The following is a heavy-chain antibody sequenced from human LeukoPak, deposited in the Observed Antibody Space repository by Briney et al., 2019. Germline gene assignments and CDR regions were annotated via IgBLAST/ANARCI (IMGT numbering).Heavy chain of an antibody. V-gene: IGHV4-59*01. D-gene: IGHD2-21*01. Sequence: SETLSLTCSVSGDSISTYYRNWIRQSPGKGLEWIGYVSDSGNTNYNPSFKSRLSMSVDTSKRQFSLKLTSVTAADTAVYYCAGIVVIRGADFLNWLDPWGHGTLVTVSS. J-gene: IGHJ5*02. CDR3: AGIVVIRGADFLNWLDP. CDR1: GDSISTYY. CDR2: VSDSGNT.